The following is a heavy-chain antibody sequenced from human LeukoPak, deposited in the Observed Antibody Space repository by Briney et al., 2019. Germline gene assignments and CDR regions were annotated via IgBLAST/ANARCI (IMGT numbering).Heavy chain of an antibody. V-gene: IGHV4-59*01. CDR2: IYYTGST. J-gene: IGHJ6*03. CDR1: GGSIRDYY. Sequence: PSETLSLTCTVSGGSIRDYYWSWIRQPPGKGLEWMGYIYYTGSTNYNPSLKSRVTISVDTSKNQFSLKLSSVTAADTAVYYCARAETYYYYMDVWGKGTTVTVSS. CDR3: ARAETYYYYMDV.